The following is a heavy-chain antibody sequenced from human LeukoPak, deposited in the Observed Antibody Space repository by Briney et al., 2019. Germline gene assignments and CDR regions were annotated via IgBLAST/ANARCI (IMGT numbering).Heavy chain of an antibody. Sequence: TGGSLRLSCAASGFTFSNYCMHWVRQIPGKGLVWVSRICPDGTVTNYADSVKGRFTISRDDAKNMVFLQMNSLRADDTAVYYCVRDFRSADYWGQGTLVTVSS. J-gene: IGHJ4*02. CDR2: ICPDGTVT. CDR1: GFTFSNYC. V-gene: IGHV3-74*01. CDR3: VRDFRSADY.